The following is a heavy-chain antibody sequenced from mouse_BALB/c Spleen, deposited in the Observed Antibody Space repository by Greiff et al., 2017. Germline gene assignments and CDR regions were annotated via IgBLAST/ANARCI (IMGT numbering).Heavy chain of an antibody. CDR2: ISSGGGST. D-gene: IGHD2-4*01. V-gene: IGHV5-12-1*01. CDR1: GFAFSSYD. CDR3: ARQRDDYDEYYYAMDY. Sequence: EVKLVESGGGLVKPGGSLKLSCAASGFAFSSYDMSWVRQTPEKRLEWVAYISSGGGSTYYPDTVKGRFTISRDNAKNTLYLQMSSLKSEDTAMYYCARQRDDYDEYYYAMDYWGQGTSVTVSS. J-gene: IGHJ4*01.